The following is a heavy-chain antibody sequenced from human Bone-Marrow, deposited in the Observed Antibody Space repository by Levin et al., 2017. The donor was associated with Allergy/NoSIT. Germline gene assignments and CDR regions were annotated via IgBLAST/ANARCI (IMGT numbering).Heavy chain of an antibody. CDR1: GGSISSSSYY. CDR3: ARHRTYYYGSGSYPAPDPLDY. J-gene: IGHJ4*02. V-gene: IGHV4-39*01. D-gene: IGHD3-10*01. CDR2: IYYSGST. Sequence: SETLSLTCTVSGGSISSSSYYWGWIRQPPGKGLEWIGSIYYSGSTYYNPSLKSRVTISVDTSKNQFSLKLSSVTAADTAVYYCARHRTYYYGSGSYPAPDPLDYWGQGTLVTVSS.